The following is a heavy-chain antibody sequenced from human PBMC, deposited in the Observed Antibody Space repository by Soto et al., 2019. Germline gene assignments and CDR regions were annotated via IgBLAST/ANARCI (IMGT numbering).Heavy chain of an antibody. CDR2: INHSGST. CDR3: ARGHPQGVGSGFDY. Sequence: QVQLQQWGAGLLKPSETLSLTCAVYGGSFSGYYWSWIRQPPGKGLEWIGEINHSGSTNYNPSLKSRVTISVDTSKNQFSLKLSSVTAADTAVYYCARGHPQGVGSGFDYWGQGTLVTVSS. CDR1: GGSFSGYY. D-gene: IGHD2-8*01. J-gene: IGHJ4*02. V-gene: IGHV4-34*01.